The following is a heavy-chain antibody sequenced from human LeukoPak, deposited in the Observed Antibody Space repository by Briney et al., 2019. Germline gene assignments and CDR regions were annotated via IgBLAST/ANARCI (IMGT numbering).Heavy chain of an antibody. CDR2: ISYDGSNK. CDR3: ASATYYYDSSGYSDY. CDR1: GFTFSSYA. Sequence: GGSLRLSCAASGFTFSSYAMHWVRQAPGKGLEWVAVISYDGSNKYYADSVKGRSTISRDNSKNTLYLQMNSLRAEDTAVYYCASATYYYDSSGYSDYWGQGTLVTVSS. D-gene: IGHD3-22*01. V-gene: IGHV3-30*04. J-gene: IGHJ4*02.